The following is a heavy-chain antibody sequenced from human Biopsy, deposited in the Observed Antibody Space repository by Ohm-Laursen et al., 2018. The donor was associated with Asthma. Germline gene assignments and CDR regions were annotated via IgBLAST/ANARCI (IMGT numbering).Heavy chain of an antibody. CDR3: ARDGGLTSYPGTLHI. J-gene: IGHJ3*02. V-gene: IGHV4-39*02. CDR2: IYYNGRT. D-gene: IGHD1-7*01. Sequence: TLSLTCTVSGGSISSSSYYWGWIRQPPGKGLEWIGSIYYNGRTYYNPSLKSRVTISVDTSKKQLSLQLSSVTAADTAVYYCARDGGLTSYPGTLHIWGQGTMVTVSS. CDR1: GGSISSSSYY.